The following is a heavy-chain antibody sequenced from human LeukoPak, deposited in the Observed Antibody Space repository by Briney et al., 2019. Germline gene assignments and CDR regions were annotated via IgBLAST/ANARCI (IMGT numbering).Heavy chain of an antibody. V-gene: IGHV3-21*01. CDR2: ISSSSSYI. CDR1: GFTFSSYS. CDR3: ARVGYSSWYHVY. D-gene: IGHD6-13*01. J-gene: IGHJ4*02. Sequence: GGSLRLSCAASGFTFSSYSMNWVRQAPGKGLEWVSSISSSSSYIYYADSVKGRFTISRDNAKNSLYLQMNSLRAEDTAVYYCARVGYSSWYHVYWGQGTLVTVSS.